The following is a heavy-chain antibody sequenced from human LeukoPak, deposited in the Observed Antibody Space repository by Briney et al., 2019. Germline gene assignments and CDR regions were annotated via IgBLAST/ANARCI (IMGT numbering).Heavy chain of an antibody. J-gene: IGHJ4*02. D-gene: IGHD3-22*01. CDR1: GGSFSGYY. CDR3: ARALPAPDSSGYYYYFDY. CDR2: INHSGST. V-gene: IGHV4-34*01. Sequence: SETLSLTCAVYGGSFSGYYWSWIRQPPGKGLEWIGEINHSGSTNYNPSLKSRVTISVDTSKNQFSLKLSSVTAADTAVYYCARALPAPDSSGYYYYFDYWGQGTLVTVSS.